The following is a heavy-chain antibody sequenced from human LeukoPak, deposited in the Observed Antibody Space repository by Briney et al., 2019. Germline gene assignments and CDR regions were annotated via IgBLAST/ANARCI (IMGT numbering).Heavy chain of an antibody. CDR3: AREWRDGYNRLKAFDY. Sequence: SETLSLTCTVSGGSISRYYWSWTRQPPGKGLEWIGYIYYSGSTNYNPSLKSRVTISVDTSKNQFSLKLSSVTAADTAVYYCAREWRDGYNRLKAFDYWGQGTLVTVSS. CDR1: GGSISRYY. V-gene: IGHV4-59*01. CDR2: IYYSGST. J-gene: IGHJ4*02. D-gene: IGHD5-24*01.